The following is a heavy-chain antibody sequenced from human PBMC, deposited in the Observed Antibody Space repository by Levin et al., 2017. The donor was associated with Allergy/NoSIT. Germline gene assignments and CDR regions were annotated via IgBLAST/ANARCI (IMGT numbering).Heavy chain of an antibody. Sequence: PGGSLRLSCAASGFTFSSYSMNWVRQAPGKGLEWVSSISSSSSYIYYADSVKGRFTISRDNAKNSLHLQMNSLRAEDTAVYYCARGRGPYYDFWSGYYRAYDDGMDVWGQGTTVTVSS. J-gene: IGHJ6*02. CDR2: ISSSSSYI. CDR3: ARGRGPYYDFWSGYYRAYDDGMDV. D-gene: IGHD3-3*01. V-gene: IGHV3-21*01. CDR1: GFTFSSYS.